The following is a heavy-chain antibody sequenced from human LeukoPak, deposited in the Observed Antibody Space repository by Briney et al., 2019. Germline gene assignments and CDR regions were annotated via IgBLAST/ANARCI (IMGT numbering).Heavy chain of an antibody. CDR1: GYSFTSYW. Sequence: GESLKISCKGSGYSFTSYWIGWVRQMPGKGPEWMGIIYPGDSDTRYSPSFQGQVTISADKSISTAYLQRSSLKASDTAMYYCARQTGRPYYYGSGSYYDLDYWGQGTLVTVSS. CDR2: IYPGDSDT. D-gene: IGHD3-10*01. J-gene: IGHJ4*02. V-gene: IGHV5-51*01. CDR3: ARQTGRPYYYGSGSYYDLDY.